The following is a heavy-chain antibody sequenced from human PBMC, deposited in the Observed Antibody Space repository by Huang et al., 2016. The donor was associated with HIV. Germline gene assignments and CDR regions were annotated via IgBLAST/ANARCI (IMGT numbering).Heavy chain of an antibody. CDR1: GNSFTSLP. J-gene: IGHJ4*02. Sequence: QVHLVQSGAEVTKPGSSVKVSCKASGNSFTSLPINWVRQAPGQGLEWMGGLVRMLVSATYATKFRGRVTISADESTSTSYMELGSLRADDTAVYYCATSTPMLGESGGWSGKVVITENVPYVDWGQGTLVTVSS. CDR3: ATSTPMLGESGGWSGKVVITENVPYVD. CDR2: LVRMLVSA. D-gene: IGHD3-22*01. V-gene: IGHV1-69*01.